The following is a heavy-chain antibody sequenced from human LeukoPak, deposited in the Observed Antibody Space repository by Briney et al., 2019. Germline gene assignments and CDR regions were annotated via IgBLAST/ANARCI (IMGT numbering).Heavy chain of an antibody. J-gene: IGHJ4*02. Sequence: GGSLRLSCAAFGFTLSSYWMHWVRQAPGKGLVWVSRIYIDGSRTNYADSVKGRFTISRDNAKNTLYLQMNSLRAEDTAVYYCARGVFGAYGYDYWGQGTLVTVSS. CDR3: ARGVFGAYGYDY. CDR2: IYIDGSRT. D-gene: IGHD4-17*01. V-gene: IGHV3-74*01. CDR1: GFTLSSYW.